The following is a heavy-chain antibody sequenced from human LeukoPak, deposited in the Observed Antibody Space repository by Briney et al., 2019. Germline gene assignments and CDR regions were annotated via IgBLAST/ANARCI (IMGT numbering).Heavy chain of an antibody. CDR1: GCTFTSYD. V-gene: IGHV1-8*01. Sequence: GASVKVSFKASGCTFTSYDINWVRQATGQGLEWMGWMNPNSGNTGYAQKFQSRVAMTRNTSISTAYMELSSLRSEGTAVYCGARVWFGELYGYWGQGTLVTVSS. CDR2: MNPNSGNT. CDR3: ARVWFGELYGY. D-gene: IGHD3-10*01. J-gene: IGHJ4*02.